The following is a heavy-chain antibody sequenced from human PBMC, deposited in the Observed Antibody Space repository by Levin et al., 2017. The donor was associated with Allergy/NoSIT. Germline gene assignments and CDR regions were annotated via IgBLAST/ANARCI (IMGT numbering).Heavy chain of an antibody. V-gene: IGHV4-59*08. J-gene: IGHJ4*02. CDR1: GGPISSYY. D-gene: IGHD6-19*01. Sequence: PSETLSLTCTVSGGPISSYYWSWIRQPPGKGLEWIGYIYYTGSTNYNPSLKSRVTISVDTSKNQFSLKLSSVTAADTALYFCARHISGRAGVTGGDAVFDSWGQGTLVTVSS. CDR2: IYYTGST. CDR3: ARHISGRAGVTGGDAVFDS.